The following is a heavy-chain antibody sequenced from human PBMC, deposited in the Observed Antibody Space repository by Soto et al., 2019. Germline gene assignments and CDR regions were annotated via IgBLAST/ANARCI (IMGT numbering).Heavy chain of an antibody. CDR1: GYSFTDYH. CDR2: INPKSGGT. V-gene: IGHV1-2*04. J-gene: IGHJ6*02. CDR3: ARCESTDCSNRVCAFFYHHVLDI. D-gene: IGHD2-8*01. Sequence: ASVKVSCKASGYSFTDYHIHWVRQAPGQGLEWLGRINPKSGGTSTAQKFQGWVTMTTDTSISTASMELTRLTSDDTAIYYCARCESTDCSNRVCAFFYHHVLDIWGQGTTVTVSS.